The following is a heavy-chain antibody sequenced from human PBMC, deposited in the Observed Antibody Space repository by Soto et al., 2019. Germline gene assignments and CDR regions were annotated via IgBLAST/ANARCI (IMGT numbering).Heavy chain of an antibody. D-gene: IGHD6-13*01. CDR3: ATQPGIPTTAY. CDR1: GFTFSSYA. V-gene: IGHV3-23*01. Sequence: GGSLRLSCAASGFTFSSYAMSWVRQAPGKGLEWVSAISGSGGSTYYADSVKGRFTISRDNSKNTLYLQMNSLRAEDTAVYYYATQPGIPTTAYWDQGTLVTAPQ. CDR2: ISGSGGST. J-gene: IGHJ4*02.